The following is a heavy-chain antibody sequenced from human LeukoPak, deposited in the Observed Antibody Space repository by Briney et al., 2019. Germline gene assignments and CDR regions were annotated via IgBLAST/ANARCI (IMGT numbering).Heavy chain of an antibody. Sequence: GGSLRLSCAASGFTVSTNYISWVRQAPGKGQEWVSVIYSAGSTYYADSVKGRFTISRDNSKNTVYLQMNSLRPDDTAVYYCAREGGSGSYGYDYWGQGTLVTVSS. CDR1: GFTVSTNY. V-gene: IGHV3-66*02. CDR2: IYSAGST. CDR3: AREGGSGSYGYDY. D-gene: IGHD3-10*01. J-gene: IGHJ4*02.